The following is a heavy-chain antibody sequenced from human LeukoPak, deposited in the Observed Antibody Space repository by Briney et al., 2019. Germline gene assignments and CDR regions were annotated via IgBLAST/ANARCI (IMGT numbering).Heavy chain of an antibody. D-gene: IGHD3-22*01. CDR3: ARRSTGYYSYFDN. CDR2: INLSRST. V-gene: IGHV4-34*01. J-gene: IGHJ4*02. CDR1: GGSFSGYY. Sequence: SETLSLTFAVYGGSFSGYYWSLIRQPPGKVLDGIGEINLSRSTNYKPSLKSLVTISVDTSRNQFSLKLSSVIAADTGVLYCARRSTGYYSYFDNWGQATQVNVSS.